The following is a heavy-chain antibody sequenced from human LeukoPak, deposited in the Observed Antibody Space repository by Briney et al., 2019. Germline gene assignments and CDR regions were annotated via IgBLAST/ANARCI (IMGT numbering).Heavy chain of an antibody. Sequence: PGRSLRLSCAASGFTFSSYAMHWVRQAPGKGLEWVAVISYDGSNKYYADSVKGRFTISRDNSKNTLYLQMNSLRAEDTAVYYCAREGYYDSGGYNDAFDIWGQGTMVTVSS. CDR1: GFTFSSYA. CDR2: ISYDGSNK. CDR3: AREGYYDSGGYNDAFDI. J-gene: IGHJ3*02. V-gene: IGHV3-30-3*01. D-gene: IGHD3-22*01.